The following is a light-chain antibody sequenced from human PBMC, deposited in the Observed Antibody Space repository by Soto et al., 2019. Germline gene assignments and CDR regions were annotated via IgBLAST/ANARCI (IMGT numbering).Light chain of an antibody. CDR3: QQYNTYRCT. CDR1: QSINTW. CDR2: DAS. J-gene: IGKJ2*02. V-gene: IGKV1-5*01. Sequence: DIQMTQSPSTLSASVGDRVTITCRASQSINTWLAWYQQKAGKAPKVLIFDASSLDTGVPSRFSGSGSGTEFTLTISSLQSDDFATYYCQQYNTYRCTFGQGTKLEI.